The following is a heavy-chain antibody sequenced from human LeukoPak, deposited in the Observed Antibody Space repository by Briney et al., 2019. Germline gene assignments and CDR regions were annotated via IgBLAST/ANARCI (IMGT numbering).Heavy chain of an antibody. CDR1: GFTFSSYE. D-gene: IGHD3-22*01. CDR3: ARGGGNYYDSSGYYRRDAFDI. Sequence: GGSLRLSCAASGFTFSSYEMNWVRQAPGKGLEWVSYISSSGSTIYYADSVKGRFTISRDNAKNSLYLQMNSLRAEDTAVYYCARGGGNYYDSSGYYRRDAFDIWGQGTMVTVSS. CDR2: ISSSGSTI. J-gene: IGHJ3*02. V-gene: IGHV3-48*03.